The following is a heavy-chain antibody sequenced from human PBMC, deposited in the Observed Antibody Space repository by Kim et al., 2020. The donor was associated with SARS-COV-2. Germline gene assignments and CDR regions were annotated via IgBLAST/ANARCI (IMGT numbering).Heavy chain of an antibody. CDR3: ASGGSWSTPPPNWFDP. CDR2: IIPIFGTA. V-gene: IGHV1-69*13. Sequence: SVKVSCKASGGTFSSYAISWVRQAPGQGLEWMGGIIPIFGTANYAQKFQGRVTITADESTSTAYMELSSLRSEDTAVYYCASGGSWSTPPPNWFDPWGQGTLVTVSS. J-gene: IGHJ5*02. D-gene: IGHD6-13*01. CDR1: GGTFSSYA.